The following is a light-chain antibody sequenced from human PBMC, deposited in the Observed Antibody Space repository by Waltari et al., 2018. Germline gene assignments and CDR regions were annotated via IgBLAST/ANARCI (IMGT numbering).Light chain of an antibody. CDR3: CSYAGSYTLV. Sequence: QSALTPPRSVSGSPGPSVPISCPGTSSDVGGFKYVPCYQQHPAKAPKLTIYDVSKRPSGVPDRFSGSKSGNTASLTISGLQAEDEADYYCCSYAGSYTLVFGGGTKLTVL. CDR2: DVS. CDR1: SSDVGGFKY. J-gene: IGLJ2*01. V-gene: IGLV2-11*01.